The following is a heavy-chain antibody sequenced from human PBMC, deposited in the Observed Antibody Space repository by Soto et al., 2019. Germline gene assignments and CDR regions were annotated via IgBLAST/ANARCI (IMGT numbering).Heavy chain of an antibody. D-gene: IGHD3-16*01. J-gene: IGHJ4*02. CDR1: GFTFSAYY. Sequence: GGSLRLSCAASGFTFSAYYMILIRQAPGKGLEWVSYISSSGSTIYYADSVKGRVTISRDNAKNSVYLQMNSLRAEDTAVYYCARDPFFGAIDFWGLGTLVTVSS. CDR2: ISSSGSTI. V-gene: IGHV3-11*04. CDR3: ARDPFFGAIDF.